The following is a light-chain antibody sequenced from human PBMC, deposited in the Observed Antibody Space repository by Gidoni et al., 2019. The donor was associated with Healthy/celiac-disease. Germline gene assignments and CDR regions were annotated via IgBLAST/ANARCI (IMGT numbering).Light chain of an antibody. J-gene: IGKJ5*01. CDR1: QGIRSY. CDR2: AAS. V-gene: IGKV1-8*01. Sequence: AIRMTQSPSSFSASTGDRVTITCRARQGIRSYLAWYQQKPGRAPKLLIYAASTLQSGVPSRFSGSGAGTDFTLTISCLQSEDFATYYCQQYYSYPITFGQGTRLEIK. CDR3: QQYYSYPIT.